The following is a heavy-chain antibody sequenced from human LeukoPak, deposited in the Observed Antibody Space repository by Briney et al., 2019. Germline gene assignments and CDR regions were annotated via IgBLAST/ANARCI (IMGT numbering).Heavy chain of an antibody. CDR1: GGSVSSGSYY. CDR3: ARDPFCGVDAFDI. Sequence: SETLSLTCTVSGGSVSSGSYYWSWIRQPPGKGLEWIGYIYYSGSTNYNPSLKSRVTISVDTSKNQFSLKLSSVTAADTAVYYCARDPFCGVDAFDIWGQGTMVTVSS. CDR2: IYYSGST. J-gene: IGHJ3*02. D-gene: IGHD2-8*01. V-gene: IGHV4-61*01.